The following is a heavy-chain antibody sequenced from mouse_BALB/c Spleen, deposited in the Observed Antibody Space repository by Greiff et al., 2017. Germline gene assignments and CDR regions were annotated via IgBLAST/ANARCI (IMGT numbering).Heavy chain of an antibody. D-gene: IGHD2-1*01. CDR1: GFSLTSYG. CDR3: ACYGNYGDYYAMDY. J-gene: IGHJ4*01. CDR2: IWSDGST. Sequence: QVQLQQSGPDLVAPSQSLSITCTVSGFSLTSYGVHWVRQPPGKGLEWLVVIWSDGSTTYNSALKSRLSISKDNSKSQVFLKMNSLQTDDTAMYYCACYGNYGDYYAMDYWGQGTSVTVSS. V-gene: IGHV2-6-2*01.